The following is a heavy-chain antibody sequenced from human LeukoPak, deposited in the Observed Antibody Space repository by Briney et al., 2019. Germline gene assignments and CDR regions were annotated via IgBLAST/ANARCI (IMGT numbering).Heavy chain of an antibody. CDR1: GYTFTSYY. CDR3: ARGKHIVVVTAIPSDAFDI. Sequence: ASVKLSCNASGYTFTSYYMHWVRHAPGQGLEWMGIINPSGGSTSYAQKFQGRVTMTRDTSTSTVYMELSSLRSADTAVYYCARGKHIVVVTAIPSDAFDIWGQGTMVTVSS. V-gene: IGHV1-46*01. D-gene: IGHD2-21*02. CDR2: INPSGGST. J-gene: IGHJ3*02.